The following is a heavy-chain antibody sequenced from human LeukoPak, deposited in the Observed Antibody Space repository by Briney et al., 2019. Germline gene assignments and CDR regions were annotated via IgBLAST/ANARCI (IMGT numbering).Heavy chain of an antibody. Sequence: PGGSLRLSCAASGFTFSSYAMSWVRQAPGKGLEWVAIISYDGSNKYYADSVKGRFTISRDNSKNTLYLQMNSLRAEDTAVYYCARDVDNPSSSWFGGTNWFDPWGQGTLVTVSS. CDR2: ISYDGSNK. CDR1: GFTFSSYA. V-gene: IGHV3-30-3*01. D-gene: IGHD6-13*01. J-gene: IGHJ5*02. CDR3: ARDVDNPSSSWFGGTNWFDP.